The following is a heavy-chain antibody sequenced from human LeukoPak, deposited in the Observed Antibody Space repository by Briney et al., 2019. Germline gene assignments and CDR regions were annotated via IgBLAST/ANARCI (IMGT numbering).Heavy chain of an antibody. CDR3: VRFGSRWFLDY. J-gene: IGHJ4*02. CDR1: GXTFSSYE. Sequence: GGSLRLSCAASGXTFSSYEMNWVRQAPGKGLEWVSYISSSSAIYYADSVKGRFTISRDNAKNSLYLQMNSLRAEDTAVYYCVRFGSRWFLDYWGQGILVTVSS. V-gene: IGHV3-48*03. CDR2: ISSSSAI. D-gene: IGHD6-13*01.